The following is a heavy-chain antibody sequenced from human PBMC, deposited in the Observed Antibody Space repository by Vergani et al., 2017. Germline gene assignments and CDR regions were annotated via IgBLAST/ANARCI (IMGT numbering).Heavy chain of an antibody. J-gene: IGHJ6*02. Sequence: EVQLLESGGGLVQPGGSLRPSCAASGFPFRSFAMSWVRQAPGRGLGWVSAISGSGGSTYYADSVKGGLTISRENSKNTLYLQMNSLRAEDTAVNYCAKDSDCSSTSCFLYYYYYGMDVWGQGTTVTVSS. CDR3: AKDSDCSSTSCFLYYYYYGMDV. CDR2: ISGSGGST. D-gene: IGHD2-2*01. CDR1: GFPFRSFA. V-gene: IGHV3-23*01.